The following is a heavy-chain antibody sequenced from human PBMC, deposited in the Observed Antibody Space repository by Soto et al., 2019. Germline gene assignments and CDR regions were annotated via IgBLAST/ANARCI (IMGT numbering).Heavy chain of an antibody. CDR3: VRRSYDGSRHSGTDAGDC. Sequence: QITLKESGPALVKPTQTLTLTCDSSGFSLSTCGVGVGCVRQPPDKALQWLAYISWDDDKRYSPSLRNRRTSVKDTSKNQVVLTMTDVDPVDTATDDCVRRSYDGSRHSGTDAGDCWGQGTLVTVSS. J-gene: IGHJ3*01. CDR2: ISWDDDK. CDR1: GFSLSTCGVG. D-gene: IGHD6-25*01. V-gene: IGHV2-5*02.